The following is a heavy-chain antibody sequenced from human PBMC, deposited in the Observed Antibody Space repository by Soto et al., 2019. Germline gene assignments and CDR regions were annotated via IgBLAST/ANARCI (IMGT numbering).Heavy chain of an antibody. CDR2: ISAYNGNT. V-gene: IGHV1-18*01. CDR3: ARDPLKYYYDSSGYYRGEIDY. Sequence: ASVKVSCKASGYTFTSYGISWVRQAPGQGLEWMGWISAYNGNTNYAQKLQGRVTMTTDTSTSTAYMELRSLRSDDTAVYYCARDPLKYYYDSSGYYRGEIDYWGQGTLVTVSS. J-gene: IGHJ4*02. D-gene: IGHD3-22*01. CDR1: GYTFTSYG.